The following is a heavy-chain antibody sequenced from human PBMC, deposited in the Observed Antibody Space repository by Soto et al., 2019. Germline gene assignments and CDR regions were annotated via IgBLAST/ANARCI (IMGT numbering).Heavy chain of an antibody. CDR3: ARQYDILTGYYLEVGY. J-gene: IGHJ4*02. Sequence: QVQLVQSGAEVKKPGASVKVSCKASGYTFTSYGISWVRQAPGQGLEWMGWISAYSGNTDYAQKLQGRVTMTTDTSTSTAYMELRSLRSDDTAVNYCARQYDILTGYYLEVGYWGQGTLVTVSS. CDR2: ISAYSGNT. CDR1: GYTFTSYG. D-gene: IGHD3-9*01. V-gene: IGHV1-18*01.